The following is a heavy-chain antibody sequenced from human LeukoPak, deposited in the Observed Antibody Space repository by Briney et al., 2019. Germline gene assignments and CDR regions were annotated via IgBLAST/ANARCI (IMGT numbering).Heavy chain of an antibody. CDR2: IKSKADGGTT. J-gene: IGHJ5*02. V-gene: IGHV3-15*01. Sequence: PGGSLRLSCAASGFTFSNAWMSWVRQAPGKGLEWVGRIKSKADGGTTDYAAPVKGRFTISRDDSKNTLYLQMNSLKTEDTAVYYCTTPAGAANWFDPWGQGTLVTVSS. CDR3: TTPAGAANWFDP. CDR1: GFTFSNAW. D-gene: IGHD1-26*01.